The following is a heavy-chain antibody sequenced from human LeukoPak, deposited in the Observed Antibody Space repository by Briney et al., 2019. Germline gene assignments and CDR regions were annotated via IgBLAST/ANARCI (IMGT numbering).Heavy chain of an antibody. V-gene: IGHV4-34*01. CDR2: INHSGST. J-gene: IGHJ2*01. Sequence: LKPSETLSLTCAVYGGSFSGYYWSWIRQPPGKGLEWIGEINHSGSTNYNPSLKSRVAISVDTSKNQFSLKLSSVTAADTAVYYCARGRRGLMTTVTTRLGWYFDLWGRGTLVTVSS. CDR3: ARGRRGLMTTVTTRLGWYFDL. D-gene: IGHD4-17*01. CDR1: GGSFSGYY.